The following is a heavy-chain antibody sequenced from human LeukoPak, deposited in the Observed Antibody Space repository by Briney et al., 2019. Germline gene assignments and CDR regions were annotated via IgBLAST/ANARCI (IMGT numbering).Heavy chain of an antibody. CDR3: AATSGYSYGYSDY. D-gene: IGHD5-18*01. J-gene: IGHJ4*02. Sequence: SVKVSCKASGGTFSSYAISWVRQAPGQGLEWMGRIIPILGMANYAQKFQGRVTITADKSTSTAYMELSSLRSEDTAVYYCAATSGYSYGYSDYWGQGTLVTVSS. CDR1: GGTFSSYA. CDR2: IIPILGMA. V-gene: IGHV1-69*04.